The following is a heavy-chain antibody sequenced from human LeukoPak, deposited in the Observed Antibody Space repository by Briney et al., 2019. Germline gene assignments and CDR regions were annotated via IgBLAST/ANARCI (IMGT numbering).Heavy chain of an antibody. CDR1: GFTFSSYA. D-gene: IGHD4-17*01. Sequence: GGSLRLPCAASGFTFSSYAMSWVGQAPGKGLEWVSAISGSGGSTYYADSVKGRFTISRDNSKNTLYLQMNSLRAEDTAVYYCAKADYGDYVSPFHYWGQGTLVTVSS. CDR3: AKADYGDYVSPFHY. CDR2: ISGSGGST. V-gene: IGHV3-23*01. J-gene: IGHJ4*02.